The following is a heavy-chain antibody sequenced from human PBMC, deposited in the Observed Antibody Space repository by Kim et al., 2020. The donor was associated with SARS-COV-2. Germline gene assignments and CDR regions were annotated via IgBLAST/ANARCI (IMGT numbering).Heavy chain of an antibody. V-gene: IGHV3-30*18. D-gene: IGHD6-6*01. J-gene: IGHJ6*01. CDR2: ISYDGSNK. CDR3: AKDRTSSSPPHYYYYGM. Sequence: GGSLRLSCAASGFTFSSYGMHWVRQAPGKGLEWVGVISYDGSNKYYADSVKGRFTISRDNSKNTLYLQMNSLRAEDTAVYYCAKDRTSSSPPHYYYYGM. CDR1: GFTFSSYG.